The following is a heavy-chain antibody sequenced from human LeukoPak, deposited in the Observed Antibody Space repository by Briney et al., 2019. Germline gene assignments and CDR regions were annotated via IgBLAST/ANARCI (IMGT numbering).Heavy chain of an antibody. V-gene: IGHV7-4-1*02. CDR2: INTNTGNP. CDR3: ARGDGITHFDY. Sequence: ASVKVSCKASGYTFTGYYMHWVRQAPGQGLEWMGWINTNTGNPTYAQGFTGRFVFSLDTSVSTAYLQISSLKAEDTAVYYCARGDGITHFDYWGQGTLVTVSS. J-gene: IGHJ4*02. D-gene: IGHD1-14*01. CDR1: GYTFTGYY.